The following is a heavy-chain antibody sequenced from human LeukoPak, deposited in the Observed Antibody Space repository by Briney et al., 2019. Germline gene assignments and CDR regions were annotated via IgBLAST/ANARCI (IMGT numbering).Heavy chain of an antibody. V-gene: IGHV3-11*01. J-gene: IGHJ4*02. Sequence: PGGSLRLSCAASGFTFSDYYMSWIRQAPGKGLEWVSYISSSGSTIYYADSVKGRFIISRDNAKNSLYLQMNSLRAEDTAVYYCARDGWYYDFWSGKVCDYWGQGTLVTVSS. CDR2: ISSSGSTI. D-gene: IGHD3-3*01. CDR3: ARDGWYYDFWSGKVCDY. CDR1: GFTFSDYY.